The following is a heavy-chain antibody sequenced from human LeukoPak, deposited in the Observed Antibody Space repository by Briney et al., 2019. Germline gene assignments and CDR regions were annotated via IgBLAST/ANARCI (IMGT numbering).Heavy chain of an antibody. D-gene: IGHD5-18*01. CDR2: IYYSGST. CDR3: ARAPRGYSYGYFDY. CDR1: GGSISSSSYY. V-gene: IGHV4-39*07. J-gene: IGHJ4*02. Sequence: SETLSLTCTVSGGSISSSSYYWGWIRQPPGKGLEWIGSIYYSGSTYYNPSLKSRVTISVDTSKNQFSLKLSSVTAADTAVYYCARAPRGYSYGYFDYWGQGTLVTVSS.